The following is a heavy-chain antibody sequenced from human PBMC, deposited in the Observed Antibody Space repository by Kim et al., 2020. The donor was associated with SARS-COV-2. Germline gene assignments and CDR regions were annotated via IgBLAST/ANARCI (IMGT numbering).Heavy chain of an antibody. D-gene: IGHD3-3*01. Sequence: GGSLRLSCAASGFTFSSYAMSWVRQAPGKGLEWVSAISGSGGSTYYADSVKGRFTISRDNSKNTLYLQMNSLRAEDTAVYYCAKDPERITIFGVVIRTPELNWFDPWGQGTLVTVSS. CDR2: ISGSGGST. CDR3: AKDPERITIFGVVIRTPELNWFDP. CDR1: GFTFSSYA. V-gene: IGHV3-23*01. J-gene: IGHJ5*02.